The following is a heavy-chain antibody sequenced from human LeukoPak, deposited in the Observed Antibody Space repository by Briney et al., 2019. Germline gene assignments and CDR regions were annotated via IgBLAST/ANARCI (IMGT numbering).Heavy chain of an antibody. J-gene: IGHJ4*02. CDR2: ISYDGGKK. D-gene: IGHD4-17*01. CDR3: ARDRSKGYYGDEFDF. CDR1: GFTFSSHD. V-gene: IGHV3-30*03. Sequence: AGGSLRLSCAASGFTFSSHDMHWVRQAPGKGLEWVSIISYDGGKKDYADSVKGRFTISRDNSKNTLYLQMNSLRGEDTAVYYCARDRSKGYYGDEFDFWGQGTLVTVSS.